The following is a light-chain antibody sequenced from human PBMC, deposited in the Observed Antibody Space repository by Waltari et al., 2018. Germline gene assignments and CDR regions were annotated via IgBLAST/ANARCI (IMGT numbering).Light chain of an antibody. CDR2: KDS. Sequence: SYELTQPSSVSVSPGQTARITCSGDVLAKKYARWFQQKPGQAPVLVIYKDSERPSGIPERFSGSSSGTTVTLTISGAQVEDEADYYCYSAADNLSDVFGTGTKVTVL. CDR3: YSAADNLSDV. J-gene: IGLJ1*01. CDR1: VLAKKY. V-gene: IGLV3-27*01.